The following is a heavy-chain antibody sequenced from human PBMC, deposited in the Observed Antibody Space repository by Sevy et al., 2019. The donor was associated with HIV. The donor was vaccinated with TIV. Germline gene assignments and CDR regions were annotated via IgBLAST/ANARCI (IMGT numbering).Heavy chain of an antibody. CDR2: ISGSGGST. J-gene: IGHJ6*02. CDR3: AKDPHDILTGYPLGMDV. Sequence: GGSLRLSCTAAGFTFSSYAMNWVRQAPGKGLEWVSAISGSGGSTYYADSVKGRFTIYRDNSKNTLYLQMNSLRAEDTAIYYCAKDPHDILTGYPLGMDVWGQWTTVTDSS. CDR1: GFTFSSYA. D-gene: IGHD3-9*01. V-gene: IGHV3-23*01.